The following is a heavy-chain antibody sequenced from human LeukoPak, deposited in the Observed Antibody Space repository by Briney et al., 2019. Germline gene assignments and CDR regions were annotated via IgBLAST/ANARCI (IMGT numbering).Heavy chain of an antibody. Sequence: PSETLSLTCTVSGGSISSYYWSWIRQPAGKGLEWIGRIYTSGSTNYNPSLKSRVTMSVDTSKNQFSLKLSSVTAADTAVYYCARVRYDSSGYYYVYFDYWGQGTLVTVPS. CDR3: ARVRYDSSGYYYVYFDY. V-gene: IGHV4-4*07. CDR2: IYTSGST. D-gene: IGHD3-22*01. CDR1: GGSISSYY. J-gene: IGHJ4*02.